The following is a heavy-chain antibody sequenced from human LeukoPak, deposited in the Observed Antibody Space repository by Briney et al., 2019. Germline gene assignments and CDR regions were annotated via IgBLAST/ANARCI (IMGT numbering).Heavy chain of an antibody. Sequence: GESLKISCKGSGYSFTSYWIGWVRQMPGKGLEGMGIIYPGDSDTRYSPSFQGQVTISADKSISPAYLQWSSLKASDTAMYYCARQYSSSWQNWFDPWGQGTLVTVSS. CDR1: GYSFTSYW. V-gene: IGHV5-51*01. J-gene: IGHJ5*02. CDR3: ARQYSSSWQNWFDP. D-gene: IGHD6-13*01. CDR2: IYPGDSDT.